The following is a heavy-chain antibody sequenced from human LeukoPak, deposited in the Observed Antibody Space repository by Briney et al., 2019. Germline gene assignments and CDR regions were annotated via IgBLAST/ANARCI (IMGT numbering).Heavy chain of an antibody. J-gene: IGHJ4*02. V-gene: IGHV3-53*01. CDR2: IYSGGST. Sequence: GGSLRLSCAASGFTVSSNYMSWVRQAPGKGLEWVSVIYSGGSTYYADSVKGRFTISRDNSKNTLYLQMNSLRAEDTAVYYCARGDHYGDYPLDYWGQGTLVTVSS. CDR1: GFTVSSNY. D-gene: IGHD4-17*01. CDR3: ARGDHYGDYPLDY.